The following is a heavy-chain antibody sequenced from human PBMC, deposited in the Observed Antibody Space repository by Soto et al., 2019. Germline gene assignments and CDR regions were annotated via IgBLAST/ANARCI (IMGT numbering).Heavy chain of an antibody. V-gene: IGHV3-33*01. CDR3: ARGEEQQLVPGYYGMDV. D-gene: IGHD6-13*01. CDR2: IWYDGSNK. CDR1: GFTFSSYG. J-gene: IGHJ6*02. Sequence: GGSLRLSCAASGFTFSSYGMHWVRQAPGKGLEWVAVIWYDGSNKYYADSVKGRFTISRDNSKNTLYLQMNSLRAEDTAVYYCARGEEQQLVPGYYGMDVWGQGTTVTVSS.